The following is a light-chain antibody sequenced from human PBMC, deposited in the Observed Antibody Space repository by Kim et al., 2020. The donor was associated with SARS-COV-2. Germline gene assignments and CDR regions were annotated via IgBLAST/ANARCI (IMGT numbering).Light chain of an antibody. V-gene: IGKV1-5*03. CDR1: QSINTW. J-gene: IGKJ2*03. Sequence: DIQMTQSPSTLSASLGDRVTITCRASQSINTWLAWYQQKPGKPPKLLIYTTSNLERGVPSRFSGSGSGTEFTLTISSLQPDDVATYYCQQYHRYFSFGQGTKLEI. CDR2: TTS. CDR3: QQYHRYFS.